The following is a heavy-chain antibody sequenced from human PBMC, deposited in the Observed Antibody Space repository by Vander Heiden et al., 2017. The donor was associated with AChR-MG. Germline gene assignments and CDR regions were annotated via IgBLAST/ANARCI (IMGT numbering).Heavy chain of an antibody. J-gene: IGHJ4*02. V-gene: IGHV3-30-3*01. D-gene: IGHD3-9*01. Sequence: QVQLVESGGGVVQPGRSLRLSCAASGFTFSSYAMHWVRQAPGKGLEWVAVISYDGSNKYYADSVKGRFTISRDNSKNTLYLQMNSLRAEDTAVYYCARDPSYYDILTEPGYYFDYWGQGTLVTVSS. CDR3: ARDPSYYDILTEPGYYFDY. CDR2: ISYDGSNK. CDR1: GFTFSSYA.